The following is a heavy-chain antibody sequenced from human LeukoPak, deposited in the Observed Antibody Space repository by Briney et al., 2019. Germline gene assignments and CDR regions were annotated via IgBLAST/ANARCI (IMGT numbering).Heavy chain of an antibody. Sequence: PSETLSLTCAVYGGSFSGSYWGWIRQPPGKGLEWTGEINHSGSTNYNPSLKSRVTISVDTSKNQFSLKLTSVTAADTAVYYCARVGQDMDVWGKGTTVTVSS. J-gene: IGHJ6*03. CDR2: INHSGST. CDR3: ARVGQDMDV. D-gene: IGHD3-16*01. CDR1: GGSFSGSY. V-gene: IGHV4-34*01.